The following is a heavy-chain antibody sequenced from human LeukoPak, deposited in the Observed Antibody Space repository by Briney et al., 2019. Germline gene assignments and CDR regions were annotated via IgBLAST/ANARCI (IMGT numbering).Heavy chain of an antibody. CDR3: ARASGVSRSWCGGSY. CDR2: INAYNGNR. CDR1: GYTSTSSA. D-gene: IGHD6-13*01. Sequence: ASVKVSCKASGYTSTSSATSSVRHATGQGLEWMGWINAYNGNRNYAQTRQGRVTTTPETSTSTAYTELKSLRPGDTAVYDCARASGVSRSWCGGSYWGKGTLDSVSP. J-gene: IGHJ4*02. V-gene: IGHV1-18*04.